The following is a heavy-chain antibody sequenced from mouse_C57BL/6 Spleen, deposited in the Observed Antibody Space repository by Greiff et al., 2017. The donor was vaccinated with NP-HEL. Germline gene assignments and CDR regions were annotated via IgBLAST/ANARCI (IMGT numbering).Heavy chain of an antibody. D-gene: IGHD1-1*01. CDR2: IYPGSGST. CDR1: GYTFTSYW. V-gene: IGHV1-55*01. Sequence: QVQLQQPGAELVKPGASVKMSCKASGYTFTSYWITWVKQRPGQGLEWIGDIYPGSGSTNYNEKFKSKATLTVDTSSSTAYMQLSSLTSEDSAVYYCARPYGSSACFAYWGQGTLVTVSA. CDR3: ARPYGSSACFAY. J-gene: IGHJ3*01.